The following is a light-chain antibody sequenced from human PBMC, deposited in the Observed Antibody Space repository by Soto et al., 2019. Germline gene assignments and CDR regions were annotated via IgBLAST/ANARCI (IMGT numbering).Light chain of an antibody. CDR3: QQYNSYST. Sequence: DIQMTQSPSTLSASVGDRLTITFRASQSISSWLAWYQQKPGKAPKLLIYDASSLESGVPSRFSGSGSGTEFTLTISSLQPDDFATYYCQQYNSYSTFGQGTRLEI. CDR2: DAS. V-gene: IGKV1-5*01. J-gene: IGKJ5*01. CDR1: QSISSW.